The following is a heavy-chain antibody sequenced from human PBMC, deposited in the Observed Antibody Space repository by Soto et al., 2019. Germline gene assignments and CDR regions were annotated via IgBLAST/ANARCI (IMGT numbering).Heavy chain of an antibody. Sequence: GGSLRLSCAASGFTFSSYAMSWVRQAPGKGLEWVSAISGSGGSTYYADSVKGRFTISRDNSKNTLYLQMNSLRADDTAVYYCAKGQDYYDSSGYYSYYYHGMDVWGQGTTVTVSS. D-gene: IGHD3-22*01. CDR3: AKGQDYYDSSGYYSYYYHGMDV. J-gene: IGHJ6*02. V-gene: IGHV3-23*01. CDR2: ISGSGGST. CDR1: GFTFSSYA.